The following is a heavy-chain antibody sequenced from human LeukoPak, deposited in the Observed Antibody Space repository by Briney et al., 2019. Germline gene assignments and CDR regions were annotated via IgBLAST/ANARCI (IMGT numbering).Heavy chain of an antibody. J-gene: IGHJ4*02. Sequence: GGSLRLSCAASGFIFSTYGMHWVRQAPGKGLEWVAFIRYDGSNKYYADSVKGRFTISRDNSKNTLFLQMNSLRAEDTAVYYCAKDNSYYYSSGSYYQYFDSWGQGTLVTVSS. CDR1: GFIFSTYG. V-gene: IGHV3-30*02. CDR3: AKDNSYYYSSGSYYQYFDS. D-gene: IGHD3-10*01. CDR2: IRYDGSNK.